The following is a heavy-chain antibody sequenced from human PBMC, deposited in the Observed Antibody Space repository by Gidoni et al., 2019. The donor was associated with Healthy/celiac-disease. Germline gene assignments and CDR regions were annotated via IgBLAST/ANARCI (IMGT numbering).Heavy chain of an antibody. D-gene: IGHD2-2*01. CDR3: ARGQPYCSSTSCYQYYFDY. Sequence: QVQLVESGGGVGEPGRSLRLSCAASGFTFSSSGRHWVRQAPGKGLECVAVRWYDGSNKYYADSVKGRFTISIDNSKNTLYLQMNSLRAEDTAVYYCARGQPYCSSTSCYQYYFDYWGQGTLVTVSS. J-gene: IGHJ4*02. CDR2: RWYDGSNK. V-gene: IGHV3-33*01. CDR1: GFTFSSSG.